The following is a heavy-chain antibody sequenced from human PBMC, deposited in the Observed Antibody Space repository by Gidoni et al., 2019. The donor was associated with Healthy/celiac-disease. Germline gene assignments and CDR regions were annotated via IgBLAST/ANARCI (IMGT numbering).Heavy chain of an antibody. V-gene: IGHV3-30*18. CDR1: GFTFSSSG. Sequence: QVQLVESGGGVVQPGRSLRLSCAASGFTFSSSGMHWVRQAPGKGLEWVAVISYDGSNNYYADSVKGRFTNSRDKSKNTLYLQMNSLRAEDTAVYYCAKKNTRFGSAFDIWGQGTMVTVSS. CDR2: ISYDGSNN. D-gene: IGHD3-10*01. J-gene: IGHJ3*02. CDR3: AKKNTRFGSAFDI.